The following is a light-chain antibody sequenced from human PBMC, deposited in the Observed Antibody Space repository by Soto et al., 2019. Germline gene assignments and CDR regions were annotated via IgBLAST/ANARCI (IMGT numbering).Light chain of an antibody. J-gene: IGKJ1*01. CDR2: DAS. CDR1: QDINRW. CDR3: QQYGSSGT. Sequence: DIQMTQSPSTLSASVGDRVTITCRASQDINRWLAWYQQKPGKAPKFLIYDASNLESGVPSRFSGSASGTDFTLTISRLEPEDFAVYYCQQYGSSGTFGQGTKVDI. V-gene: IGKV1-5*01.